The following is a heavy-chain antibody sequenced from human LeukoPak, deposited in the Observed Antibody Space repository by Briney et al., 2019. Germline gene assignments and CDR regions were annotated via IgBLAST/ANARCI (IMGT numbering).Heavy chain of an antibody. CDR1: GGSISSSSYY. J-gene: IGHJ4*02. CDR2: IYYSGST. D-gene: IGHD6-13*01. CDR3: AKYSSSWRVYCFDY. Sequence: PSETLSLTCTVSGGSISSSSYYWGWIRQPPGKGLEWIGSIYYSGSTYYNPSLKSRVTISVDTSKNQFSLKLSSVTAADTAVYYCAKYSSSWRVYCFDYWGQGTLVTVSS. V-gene: IGHV4-39*01.